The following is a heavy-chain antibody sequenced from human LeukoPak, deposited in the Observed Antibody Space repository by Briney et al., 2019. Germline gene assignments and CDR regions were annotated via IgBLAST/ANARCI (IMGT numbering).Heavy chain of an antibody. J-gene: IGHJ4*02. Sequence: PGGSLRLSCAASGFTISTNYMGWVRQAPGKGLEWVSVIYSSGSTYYAGSVKGRFTISRDNSKNTLYLQMNSLRAEDTAVYYCARERSLDIPVAGTIFDYWGQGTLVTVSS. V-gene: IGHV3-66*01. CDR2: IYSSGST. D-gene: IGHD6-19*01. CDR1: GFTISTNY. CDR3: ARERSLDIPVAGTIFDY.